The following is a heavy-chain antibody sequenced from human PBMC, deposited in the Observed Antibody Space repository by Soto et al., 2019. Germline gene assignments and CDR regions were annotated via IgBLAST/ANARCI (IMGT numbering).Heavy chain of an antibody. Sequence: SETLSLTCTVSGGSISSYYWSWIRQPPGKGLEWIAYIHDSGSTNYNPSLKSRVTISVDTSKNQFSLKLSSVTAADTAVYYCARVKEQQLVLDYWGQGTLVTVS. CDR2: IHDSGST. V-gene: IGHV4-59*01. CDR1: GGSISSYY. CDR3: ARVKEQQLVLDY. J-gene: IGHJ4*02. D-gene: IGHD6-13*01.